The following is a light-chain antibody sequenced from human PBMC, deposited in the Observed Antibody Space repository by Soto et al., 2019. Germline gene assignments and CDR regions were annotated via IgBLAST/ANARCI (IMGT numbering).Light chain of an antibody. V-gene: IGKV3-15*01. J-gene: IGKJ1*01. CDR3: QQYNDWPPLT. CDR1: QSVSTN. CDR2: GAS. Sequence: EILLTQSPATLSVSPGETATLSCRASQSVSTNLAWYQQRPGQAPRLLIYGASTRATGIPARFSGSGSATEFTLTIGSLQSEDFAVYYCQQYNDWPPLTFGQGTKVEIK.